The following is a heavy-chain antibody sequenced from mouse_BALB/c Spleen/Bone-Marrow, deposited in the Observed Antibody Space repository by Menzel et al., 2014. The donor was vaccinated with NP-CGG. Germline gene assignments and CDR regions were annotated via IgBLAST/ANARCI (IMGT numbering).Heavy chain of an antibody. CDR1: GFSLTSYG. Sequence: VQLQQSGPGLVAPSQSLSITCTVSGFSLTSYGVHWVRRPPGKGLEWLGVIWAGGSTNYNSALMSRLSISKDNSKSQVFFKMNSLQTDDTAMYYCARYYGSSQAWFAYWGQGTLVTVSA. CDR3: ARYYGSSQAWFAY. CDR2: IWAGGST. V-gene: IGHV2-9*02. J-gene: IGHJ3*01. D-gene: IGHD1-1*01.